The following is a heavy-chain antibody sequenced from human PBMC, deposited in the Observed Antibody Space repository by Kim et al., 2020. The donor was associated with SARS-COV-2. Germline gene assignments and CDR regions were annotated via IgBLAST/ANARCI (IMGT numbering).Heavy chain of an antibody. V-gene: IGHV3-30*03. CDR1: GFTFSSYG. CDR3: VRDRGDGYNELDY. CDR2: ISFDESDK. D-gene: IGHD5-12*01. Sequence: GGSLRLSCAASGFTFSSYGMHWVRQAPGKGLASVAVISFDESDKYYADSVRGRFTISRDNSKNTLYLQMNSLWTEDTALYYCVRDRGDGYNELDYWGQGTLVTVSS. J-gene: IGHJ4*02.